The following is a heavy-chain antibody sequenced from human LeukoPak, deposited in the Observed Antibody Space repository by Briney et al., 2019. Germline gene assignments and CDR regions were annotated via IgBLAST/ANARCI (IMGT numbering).Heavy chain of an antibody. V-gene: IGHV4-30-2*01. CDR2: IYHSGST. J-gene: IGHJ5*02. CDR1: GGSISSGGYS. Sequence: SETLSLTCAVSGGSISSGGYSWSWIRQPPGKGPEWIGYIYHSGSTYYNPSLKSRVTISVDTSKNQFSLKLSSVTAADTAVYYCAQRNYYDSSGYNIPRGFDPWGQGTLVTVSS. CDR3: AQRNYYDSSGYNIPRGFDP. D-gene: IGHD3-22*01.